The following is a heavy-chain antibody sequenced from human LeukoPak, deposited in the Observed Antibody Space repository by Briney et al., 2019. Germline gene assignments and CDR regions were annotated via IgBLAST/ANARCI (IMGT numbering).Heavy chain of an antibody. V-gene: IGHV4-39*01. Sequence: SETPSLTCTVSGGSISSSSYSWGWIRQPPGKALEWIGSIYYSGSPYYNPSLKSRVTISVDTSKNQFSLKLSSVTAADTAVYYCARHRYYYRSGSYYGVPYYMDVWGKGTTVTISS. CDR3: ARHRYYYRSGSYYGVPYYMDV. D-gene: IGHD3-10*01. CDR2: IYYSGSP. J-gene: IGHJ6*03. CDR1: GGSISSSSYS.